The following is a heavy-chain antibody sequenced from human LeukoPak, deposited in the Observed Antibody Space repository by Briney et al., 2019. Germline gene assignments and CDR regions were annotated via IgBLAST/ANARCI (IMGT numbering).Heavy chain of an antibody. CDR1: GFTFSSYW. CDR3: ARAAGIVGATYFDY. V-gene: IGHV3-7*01. CDR2: IKQDGSEK. Sequence: GGSLRLSCAASGFTFSSYWMSWVRQAPGKGLEWVANIKQDGSEKYYVDSVKGRFTTSRDNAKNSLYLQMNSLRAEDTAVYYCARAAGIVGATYFDYWGQGTLVTVSS. J-gene: IGHJ4*02. D-gene: IGHD1-26*01.